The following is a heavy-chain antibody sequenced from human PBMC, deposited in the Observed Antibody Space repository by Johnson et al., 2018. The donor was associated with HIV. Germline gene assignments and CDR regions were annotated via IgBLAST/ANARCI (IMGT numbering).Heavy chain of an antibody. CDR1: GFTFSSYG. Sequence: QVQLVESGGGVVQPGGSLRLSCAASGFTFSSYGMHWVRQAPGKGLEWVAFRRYDGREKDYADSVKGRFTISRDNSKNTLYLEMNSRRVEDTAVYYCAKVVTSSSSWQDDAFDIWGQGTVVTVSS. V-gene: IGHV3-30*02. J-gene: IGHJ3*02. CDR2: RRYDGREK. CDR3: AKVVTSSSSWQDDAFDI. D-gene: IGHD6-13*01.